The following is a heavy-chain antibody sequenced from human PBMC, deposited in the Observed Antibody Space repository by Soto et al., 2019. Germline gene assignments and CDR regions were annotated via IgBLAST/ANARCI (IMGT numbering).Heavy chain of an antibody. CDR3: AKDGGEDGYFGSWFDP. CDR1: GGTFSNYA. V-gene: IGHV1-69*15. Sequence: QVQLVQSGAEVKKPGSSVKVSCKASGGTFSNYAITWVRQAPGQGLEWLGRIIPIFGSANFAQKFQGRVTLTDAEYTTTSYMELSNLRSDDSGVYSCAKDGGEDGYFGSWFDPWGQGTLVTVSS. D-gene: IGHD5-12*01. CDR2: IIPIFGSA. J-gene: IGHJ5*02.